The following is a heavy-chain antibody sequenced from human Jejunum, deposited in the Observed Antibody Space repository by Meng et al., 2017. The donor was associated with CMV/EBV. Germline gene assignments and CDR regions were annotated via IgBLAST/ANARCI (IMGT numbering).Heavy chain of an antibody. CDR3: ARASGPAAKYGMDV. CDR1: GYPFTTYT. Sequence: GYPFTTYTISWVRQAPGQGLEWMGWISGYNANTAYAQSFQGRVTMSTDTSTSTVYMDLRSLRSNDTAVYYCARASGPAAKYGMDVWGQGTTVTVSS. J-gene: IGHJ6*02. V-gene: IGHV1-18*01. CDR2: ISGYNANT.